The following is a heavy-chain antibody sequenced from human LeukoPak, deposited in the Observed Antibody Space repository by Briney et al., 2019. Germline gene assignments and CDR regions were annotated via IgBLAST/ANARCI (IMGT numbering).Heavy chain of an antibody. J-gene: IGHJ4*02. CDR3: ARSGSYGDFDY. D-gene: IGHD5-18*01. CDR2: IHYSGTT. Sequence: PSETLSLTCTVSGGSISSYYWSWIRQPPGKGLEWIGYIHYSGTTNYNPSLKSRVTISVDTSKNQFSLKLSSVTAADTAVYYCARSGSYGDFDYWGQGTLVTVSS. V-gene: IGHV4-59*01. CDR1: GGSISSYY.